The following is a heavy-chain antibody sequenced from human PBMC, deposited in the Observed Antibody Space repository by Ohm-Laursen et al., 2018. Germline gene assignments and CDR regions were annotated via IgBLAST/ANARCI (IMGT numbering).Heavy chain of an antibody. CDR2: IYNSGST. Sequence: SDTLSLTCTVSGGSISSYYWSWIRQPPGKGLEWIGYIYNSGSTNYNPSLKSRVTISVDTSKNQFSLKLSSVTAADTAIYYCASGGYTAMVDYWGQGTLVTVSS. CDR1: GGSISSYY. D-gene: IGHD5-18*01. V-gene: IGHV4-59*07. CDR3: ASGGYTAMVDY. J-gene: IGHJ4*02.